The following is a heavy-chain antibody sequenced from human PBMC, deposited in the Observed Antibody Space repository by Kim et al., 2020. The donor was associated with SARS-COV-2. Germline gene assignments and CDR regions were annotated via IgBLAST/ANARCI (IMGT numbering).Heavy chain of an antibody. CDR3: ARDRGYCSSTSCYGLGGMDV. D-gene: IGHD2-2*01. V-gene: IGHV3-21*01. CDR2: ISSSSSYI. Sequence: GGSLRLSCAASGFTFSSYSMNWVRQAPGKGLEWVSSISSSSSYIYYADSVKGRFTISRDNAKNSLYLQMNSLRAEDTAVYYCARDRGYCSSTSCYGLGGMDVWGQGTTVTVSS. CDR1: GFTFSSYS. J-gene: IGHJ6*02.